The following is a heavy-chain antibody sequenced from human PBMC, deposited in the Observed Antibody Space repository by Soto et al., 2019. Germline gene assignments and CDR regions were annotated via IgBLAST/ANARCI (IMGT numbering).Heavy chain of an antibody. J-gene: IGHJ4*02. D-gene: IGHD2-2*01. CDR3: TRXADLGYCSSSSCYDFDY. Sequence: EVQLVESGGGLVQPGGSLKLSCAASGLTFSGSAMHWVRQASGKGLEWVGRIRSKANSYATEYGASVKGRFTISRDDSKNTAYLQMNSLKTEDTAVXYCTRXADLGYCSSSSCYDFDYWGQGTLVTVSS. CDR1: GLTFSGSA. V-gene: IGHV3-73*01. CDR2: IRSKANSYAT.